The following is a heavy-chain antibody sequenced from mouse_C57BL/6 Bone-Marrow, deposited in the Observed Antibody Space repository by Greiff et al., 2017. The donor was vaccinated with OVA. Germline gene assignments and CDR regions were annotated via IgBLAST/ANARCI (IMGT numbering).Heavy chain of an antibody. CDR3: ASGRYFDV. V-gene: IGHV2-6*01. Sequence: QVQLQQSGPGLVAPSQSLSITCTVSGFSLTSYGVDWVRQSPGKGLEWLGVIWGVGSTNYNSALKSRLSISKDNSKSQVVLKMNSLQTDDTAMYYCASGRYFDVWGTGTTVTVSS. CDR2: IWGVGST. J-gene: IGHJ1*03. CDR1: GFSLTSYG.